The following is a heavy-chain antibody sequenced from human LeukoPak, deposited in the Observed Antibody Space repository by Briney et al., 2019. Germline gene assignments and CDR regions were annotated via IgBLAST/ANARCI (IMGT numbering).Heavy chain of an antibody. V-gene: IGHV3-23*01. CDR2: ISGSGGST. J-gene: IGHJ3*02. Sequence: GGSLRLSCAASGFTFSSYAMSWVRQAPGKGLEWVSAISGSGGSTYHADSVKGRFTISRDNSKNTLYLQMNSLRAEDTAVYYCAKDPRGRGSVKPYAFDIWGQGTMVTVSS. CDR1: GFTFSSYA. CDR3: AKDPRGRGSVKPYAFDI. D-gene: IGHD3-10*01.